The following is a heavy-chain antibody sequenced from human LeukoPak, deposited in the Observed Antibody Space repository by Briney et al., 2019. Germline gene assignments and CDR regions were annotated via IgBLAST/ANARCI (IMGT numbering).Heavy chain of an antibody. J-gene: IGHJ4*02. CDR2: INSSSNYI. CDR3: ARENNYYDSSGYYVYYFDY. V-gene: IGHV3-21*01. Sequence: GGSLRLSCAASGFTFSSYSMNWVRQAPGKGLEWVSSINSSSNYIYYADSVRGRFTISRDNAKNSLYLQMSSLRAEDTAVYYCARENNYYDSSGYYVYYFDYWGQGTLVTVSS. D-gene: IGHD3-22*01. CDR1: GFTFSSYS.